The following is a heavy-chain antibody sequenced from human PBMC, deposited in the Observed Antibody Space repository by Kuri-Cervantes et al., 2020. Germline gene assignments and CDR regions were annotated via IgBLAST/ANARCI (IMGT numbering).Heavy chain of an antibody. Sequence: GESLKISCAASGFTFSSYAMNWVRQAPGKGLEWGSGINCNGDNTGYADSVKGRFTISRDNAKNSLYLQMNSLRAEDTALYYCARYSSSSLRAEGWFDPWGQGTLVTVSS. CDR2: INCNGDNT. J-gene: IGHJ5*02. V-gene: IGHV3-20*04. D-gene: IGHD6-6*01. CDR1: GFTFSSYA. CDR3: ARYSSSSLRAEGWFDP.